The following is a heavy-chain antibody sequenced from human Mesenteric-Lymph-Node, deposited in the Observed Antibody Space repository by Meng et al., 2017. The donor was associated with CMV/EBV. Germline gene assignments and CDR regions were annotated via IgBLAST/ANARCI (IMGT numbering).Heavy chain of an antibody. D-gene: IGHD3-10*01. J-gene: IGHJ4*02. CDR1: GFTFDDYG. V-gene: IGHV3-20*04. CDR3: ARTPGSYFQDSFDY. Sequence: GESLKISCAVSGFTFDDYGMSWVRQVPGKGLEWISGINWNGDSTAYADSVKGRFTISRDNAKNSLYLHMNSLSADDTAMYYCARTPGSYFQDSFDYWGQGILVTVSS. CDR2: INWNGDST.